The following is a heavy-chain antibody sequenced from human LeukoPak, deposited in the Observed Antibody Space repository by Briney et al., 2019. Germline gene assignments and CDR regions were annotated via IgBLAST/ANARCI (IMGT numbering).Heavy chain of an antibody. Sequence: GRSLRLSCAASGFTFSSYGMHWVRQAPGKGLEWVAVIWYDGSNKYYADSVKGRFTISRDNAKNSLYLQMNSLRAEDTAVYYCAREYYYGSGSYYNGYWGQGTLVTVSS. J-gene: IGHJ4*02. V-gene: IGHV3-33*01. D-gene: IGHD3-10*01. CDR1: GFTFSSYG. CDR2: IWYDGSNK. CDR3: AREYYYGSGSYYNGY.